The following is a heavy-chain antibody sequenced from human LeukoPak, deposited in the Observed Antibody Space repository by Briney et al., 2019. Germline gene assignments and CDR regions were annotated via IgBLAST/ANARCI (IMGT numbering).Heavy chain of an antibody. J-gene: IGHJ4*02. CDR3: AKDKEAFIAAAGEIFDY. Sequence: PGGSLRLSCAASGFTFDDYAMHWVRQAPGKGLEWVSLISGDGGSTYYADSVKGRFTISRDNSKNPLYLQMNSLRTEDTALYYCAKDKEAFIAAAGEIFDYWGQGTLVTVSS. D-gene: IGHD6-13*01. V-gene: IGHV3-43*02. CDR1: GFTFDDYA. CDR2: ISGDGGST.